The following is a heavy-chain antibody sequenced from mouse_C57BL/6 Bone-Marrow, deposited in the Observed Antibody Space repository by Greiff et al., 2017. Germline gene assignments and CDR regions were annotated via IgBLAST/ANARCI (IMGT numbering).Heavy chain of an antibody. CDR2: IYPGGGYT. CDR1: GSTFTNYW. D-gene: IGHD1-1*01. J-gene: IGHJ2*01. CDR3: ARWYGSSLYFDY. Sequence: VQLQQSGAELVRPGTSVQMSCKASGSTFTNYWIGWAKQRPGHGLEWIGDIYPGGGYTNYNEKFKGKATLTADKSSSTAYMQFSSLTSEDSAIYYCARWYGSSLYFDYWGQGTTLTVSS. V-gene: IGHV1-63*01.